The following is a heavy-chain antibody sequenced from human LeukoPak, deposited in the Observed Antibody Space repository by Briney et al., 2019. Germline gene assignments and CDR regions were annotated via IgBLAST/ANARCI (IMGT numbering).Heavy chain of an antibody. CDR1: GYTFTGYY. CDR3: ARENSSSWYWDNYYYYYMDV. D-gene: IGHD6-13*01. J-gene: IGHJ6*03. V-gene: IGHV1-2*02. CDR2: INPNSGGT. Sequence: EASVKVSCKASGYTFTGYYMHWVRQAPGQGLEWMGWINPNSGGTNYAQKFQGRVTMTRDTSISTAYMEPSRLRSDDTAVYYCARENSSSWYWDNYYYYYMDVWGKGTTVTVSS.